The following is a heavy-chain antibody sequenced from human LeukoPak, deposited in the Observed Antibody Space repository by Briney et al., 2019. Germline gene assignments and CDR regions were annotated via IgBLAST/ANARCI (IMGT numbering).Heavy chain of an antibody. V-gene: IGHV3-21*01. Sequence: KSGGSLRLSCAASGFTFSSYSMNWVRQAPGKGLEWVSSISSSSSYIYYADSVKGRFTISRDSAKNSLYLQMNSLRAEDTAVYYCARVYSGPPGANWFDPWGHGTLVTVSS. J-gene: IGHJ5*02. D-gene: IGHD6-19*01. CDR2: ISSSSSYI. CDR3: ARVYSGPPGANWFDP. CDR1: GFTFSSYS.